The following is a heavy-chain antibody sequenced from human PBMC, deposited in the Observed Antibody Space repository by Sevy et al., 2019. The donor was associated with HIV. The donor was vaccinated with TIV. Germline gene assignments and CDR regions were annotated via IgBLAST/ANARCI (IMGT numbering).Heavy chain of an antibody. J-gene: IGHJ4*02. CDR1: GGTFSSYA. V-gene: IGHV1-69*13. CDR2: IIPIFGTA. CDR3: ARNLKSRDGYNSGLDY. D-gene: IGHD5-12*01. Sequence: ASVKVSCKASGGTFSSYAISWVRQAPGQGLEWMGGIIPIFGTANYAQKFQGRVTITADESTSTAYMELSSLRSEDTAVYYCARNLKSRDGYNSGLDYWGQGTLVTVSS.